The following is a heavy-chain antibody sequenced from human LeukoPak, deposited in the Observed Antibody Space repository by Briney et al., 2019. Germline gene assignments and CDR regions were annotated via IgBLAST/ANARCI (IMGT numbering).Heavy chain of an antibody. Sequence: ASVKVSCKASGYTFTSYGISWVRQAPGQGLEWMGWIGAYNGNTNYAQKLQGRVTMTTDTSTSTAYMELRSLRSDDTAVYYCAREANYYDSSGYPIFDYWGQGTLVTVSS. V-gene: IGHV1-18*01. CDR1: GYTFTSYG. D-gene: IGHD3-22*01. CDR2: IGAYNGNT. J-gene: IGHJ4*02. CDR3: AREANYYDSSGYPIFDY.